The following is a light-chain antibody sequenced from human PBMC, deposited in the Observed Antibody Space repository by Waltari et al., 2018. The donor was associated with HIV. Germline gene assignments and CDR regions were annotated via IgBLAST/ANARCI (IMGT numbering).Light chain of an antibody. CDR2: VNSDGSH. V-gene: IGLV4-69*01. J-gene: IGLJ3*02. CDR3: QTWGTGIAV. CDR1: RGHSSNA. Sequence: QPVLTQPPSASGSLGASVTLTCTLSRGHSSNAIAWHQQQPEKGPRFLMKVNSDGSHNRGAGIPDRFSGSTYGAERYLTISSLQSEDEADYYCQTWGTGIAVFGGGTKLTVL.